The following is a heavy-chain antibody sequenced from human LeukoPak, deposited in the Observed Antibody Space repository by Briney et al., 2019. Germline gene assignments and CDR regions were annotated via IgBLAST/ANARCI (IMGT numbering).Heavy chain of an antibody. J-gene: IGHJ5*02. D-gene: IGHD2-15*01. V-gene: IGHV4-38-2*02. CDR2: IYHSGST. CDR1: GYSISSGYY. CDR3: VTVVVVAATRWFDP. Sequence: SETLSLTCTVSGYSISSGYYWGWIRQPPGQGLEWIGSIYHSGSTYYNPSLKSRVTISVDTTKHQFSLKLSSVTAADTAVYYCVTVVVVAATRWFDPWGQGTLVTVSS.